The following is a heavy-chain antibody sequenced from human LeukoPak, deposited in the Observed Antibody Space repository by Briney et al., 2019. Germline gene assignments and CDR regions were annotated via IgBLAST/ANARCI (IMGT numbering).Heavy chain of an antibody. CDR1: GGSISSYY. V-gene: IGHV4-59*01. D-gene: IGHD3-9*01. Sequence: TSETLSLTCTVSGGSISSYYWSWIRQPPGKGLEWIGYIYYSGGTNYNPSLKSRVTISVDTSKNQFSLKLSSVTAADTAVYYCARGALRYFDWDNWGQGTLVTVSS. CDR3: ARGALRYFDWDN. CDR2: IYYSGGT. J-gene: IGHJ4*02.